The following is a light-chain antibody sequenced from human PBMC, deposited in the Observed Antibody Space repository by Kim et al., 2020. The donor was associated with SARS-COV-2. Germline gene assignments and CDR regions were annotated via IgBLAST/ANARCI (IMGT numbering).Light chain of an antibody. J-gene: IGKJ3*01. CDR3: QKYNSATLT. CDR2: AAS. V-gene: IGKV1-27*01. Sequence: AVGDRVTITCRASQVISNYLSWYQQKPGKVPKLLIYAASTFQSGVPSRFSGSGSGTDFTLTISSLQPEDVATYYCQKYNSATLTFAPGTKVGIK. CDR1: QVISNY.